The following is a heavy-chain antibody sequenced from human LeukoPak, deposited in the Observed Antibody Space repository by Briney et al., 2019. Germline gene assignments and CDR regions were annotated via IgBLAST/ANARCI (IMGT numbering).Heavy chain of an antibody. D-gene: IGHD2-21*01. V-gene: IGHV3-23*01. Sequence: GESLRLSCAASGSTFSSFAMNWVRQAPGKGLEWVSGISGSGRYTYYAESVKGRFTISSDNSKNTVYLQMYSLRPEDTAVYYCAKDLGGDTPSYDFDYWGLGTLVTVSS. J-gene: IGHJ4*02. CDR2: ISGSGRYT. CDR1: GSTFSSFA. CDR3: AKDLGGDTPSYDFDY.